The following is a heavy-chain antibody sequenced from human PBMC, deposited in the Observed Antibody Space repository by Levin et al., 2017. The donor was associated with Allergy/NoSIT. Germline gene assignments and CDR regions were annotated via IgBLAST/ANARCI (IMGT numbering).Heavy chain of an antibody. V-gene: IGHV3-30-3*01. J-gene: IGHJ4*02. Sequence: GGSLRLSCVASGFTFTNFAMHWVRQAPGKGLEWVTVISHDGSKTSYADSMKGRVTISRDNSKNTLYLQMNSLRPEDTAVYYCARSYNDAWHTFDYWGQGALVTVSS. CDR1: GFTFTNFA. CDR2: ISHDGSKT. CDR3: ARSYNDAWHTFDY. D-gene: IGHD3-3*01.